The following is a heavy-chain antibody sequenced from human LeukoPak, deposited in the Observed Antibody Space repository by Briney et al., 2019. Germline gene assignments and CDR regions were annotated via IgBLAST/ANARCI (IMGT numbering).Heavy chain of an antibody. CDR3: ARGLRAAAAGRRLVYYFDY. CDR2: MNPNSGNT. D-gene: IGHD6-13*01. J-gene: IGHJ4*02. V-gene: IGHV1-8*03. CDR1: GYTFTSYD. Sequence: ASVKVSCKASGYTFTSYDINWVRQATGQGLEWMGWMNPNSGNTGYAQKFQGRVTITRNTSISTAYMELSSLRSEDTAVYYCARGLRAAAAGRRLVYYFDYWGQGTLVTVSS.